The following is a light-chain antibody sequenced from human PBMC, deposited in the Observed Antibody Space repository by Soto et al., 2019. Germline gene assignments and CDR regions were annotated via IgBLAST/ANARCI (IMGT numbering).Light chain of an antibody. J-gene: IGKJ1*01. Sequence: DIQITQYPSTLSASVEDRVTITCQASQSIRSWLAWYQQKPGKAPQLLIYDASNLESGVPSRFSGSGSGTEFTLTISSLQPDDFATYYCQQYDSFSKTFGRGTKVDIK. CDR3: QQYDSFSKT. CDR2: DAS. CDR1: QSIRSW. V-gene: IGKV1-5*01.